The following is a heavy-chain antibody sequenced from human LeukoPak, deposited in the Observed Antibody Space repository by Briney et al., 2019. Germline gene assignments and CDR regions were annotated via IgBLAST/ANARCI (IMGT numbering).Heavy chain of an antibody. J-gene: IGHJ4*02. CDR2: IYWNDDK. CDR1: GFSLSTSGVG. CDR3: AQGPVGDFDWSFDY. D-gene: IGHD3-9*01. Sequence: SGPTLVNPTQTLTLTCTFSGFSLSTSGVGVGWIRQPPGKALEWLALIYWNDDKRYSPSLKSSLTITKDTSKNQVVLTMTNMDPVDTATYYCAQGPVGDFDWSFDYWGQGTLVTVS. V-gene: IGHV2-5*01.